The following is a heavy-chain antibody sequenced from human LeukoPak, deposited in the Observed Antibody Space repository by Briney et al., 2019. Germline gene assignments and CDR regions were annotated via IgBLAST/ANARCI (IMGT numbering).Heavy chain of an antibody. CDR1: GYTFTSYY. D-gene: IGHD6-13*01. CDR2: INPSGGST. J-gene: IGHJ4*02. V-gene: IGHV1-46*01. Sequence: ASVKVSCKASGYTFTSYYMHWVRQAPGQGLEWMGIINPSGGSTSYAQKFQGRVTMTRDTSTSTVYMELSSLRSEDMAVYYCARYWAAAAFDYWGQGTLVTVSS. CDR3: ARYWAAAAFDY.